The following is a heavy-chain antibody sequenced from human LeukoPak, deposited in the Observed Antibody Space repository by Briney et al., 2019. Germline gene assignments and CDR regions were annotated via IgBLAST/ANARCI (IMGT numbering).Heavy chain of an antibody. Sequence: TGGSLRLSCAASGFTFSSYEMNWVRQAPGKGLEWVSYISSSGSTIYYADSVKGRFTISRDNAKNSLYLQMNSLRAEDTAVYYCATHYDILTGYYGHDAFDIWGQGTMVTVSS. V-gene: IGHV3-48*03. CDR2: ISSSGSTI. D-gene: IGHD3-9*01. J-gene: IGHJ3*02. CDR1: GFTFSSYE. CDR3: ATHYDILTGYYGHDAFDI.